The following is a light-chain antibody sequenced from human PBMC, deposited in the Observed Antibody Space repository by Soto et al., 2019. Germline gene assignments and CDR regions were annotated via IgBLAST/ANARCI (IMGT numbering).Light chain of an antibody. CDR3: CSYAGSYTFYV. V-gene: IGLV2-11*01. CDR2: DVS. Sequence: QSVLTQPRSVSGSPGQSVTISCTGTSSDVGGYNYVSWYQQHPGKAPKVMIYDVSKWPSGVPDRFSGSKSGNTASLTISGLQAEDEADYYCCSYAGSYTFYVFGTGTKVTVL. CDR1: SSDVGGYNY. J-gene: IGLJ1*01.